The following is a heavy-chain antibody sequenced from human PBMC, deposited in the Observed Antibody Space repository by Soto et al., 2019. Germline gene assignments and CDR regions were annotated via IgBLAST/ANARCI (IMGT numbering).Heavy chain of an antibody. CDR1: VFTFSRYE. J-gene: IGHJ4*02. V-gene: IGHV3-48*03. D-gene: IGHD3-22*01. CDR2: ISSSGSTI. Sequence: SLRLSCSASVFTFSRYEMNWFRQAPGKGLEWVSYISSSGSTIYYADSVKGRFTISRDNAKNSLYLQMNSLRAEDTAVYYCARVPDGYYDSSGYPFDYWGQGTLVTVSS. CDR3: ARVPDGYYDSSGYPFDY.